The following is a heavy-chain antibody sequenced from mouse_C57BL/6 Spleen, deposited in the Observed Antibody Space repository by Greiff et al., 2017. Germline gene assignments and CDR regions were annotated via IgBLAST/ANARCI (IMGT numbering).Heavy chain of an antibody. V-gene: IGHV1-72*01. D-gene: IGHD1-1*01. CDR2: FAPNSGGT. Sequence: VQLQQPGAELVKPGASVKLSCKASGYTFTSYWMHWVKQRPGRGLEWIGRFAPNSGGTKYNEKFKSKGTLTVDKPSRTDYMQLSSLTSEDSAVYYCAREPYYYGSSHLDYWVQGTTLTVSS. J-gene: IGHJ2*01. CDR1: GYTFTSYW. CDR3: AREPYYYGSSHLDY.